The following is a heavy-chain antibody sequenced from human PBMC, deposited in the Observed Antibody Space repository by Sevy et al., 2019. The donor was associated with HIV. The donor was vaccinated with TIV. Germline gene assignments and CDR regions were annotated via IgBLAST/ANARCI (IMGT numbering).Heavy chain of an antibody. V-gene: IGHV3-53*01. J-gene: IGHJ4*02. D-gene: IGHD6-13*01. CDR3: AVVAEGY. Sequence: GGSLRLSCAASGFTFSDHYMDWVRQAPGKGLEWVSVIYSGDSISYADSVKGRFTISRDNSKNTLYLQMNSLRAEDTAVYYCAVVAEGYWGQGTLVTVSS. CDR2: IYSGDSI. CDR1: GFTFSDHY.